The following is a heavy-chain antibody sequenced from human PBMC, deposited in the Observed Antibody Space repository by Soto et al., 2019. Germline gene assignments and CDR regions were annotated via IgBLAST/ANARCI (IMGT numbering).Heavy chain of an antibody. J-gene: IGHJ6*03. CDR2: INPNGGVT. Sequence: QVQLVQSGAEVRKPGASVTVSCRSSGDSFNDYYIHWVRQAPGQGFEWMGWINPNGGVTKYAQKFQGWVSMTRDTSIRTVHMQLSRLRSDDTAVYYCARESGGATATLDYYYCYMDVWGTGTTVTVSS. CDR3: ARESGGATATLDYYYCYMDV. V-gene: IGHV1-2*04. D-gene: IGHD5-12*01. CDR1: GDSFNDYY.